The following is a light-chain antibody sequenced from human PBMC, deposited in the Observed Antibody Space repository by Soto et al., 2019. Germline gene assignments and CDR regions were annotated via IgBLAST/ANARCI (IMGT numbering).Light chain of an antibody. Sequence: DIQMTQSPSTLSASVGERVTITCRASQSVSNWLAWYQQKPGKAPKLLIYDASSLESGVPSRFSGGGSGTEFTLTISSLQPDDFATYYCQQYNSYSPTFGQGTKVDIK. CDR2: DAS. CDR1: QSVSNW. V-gene: IGKV1-5*01. CDR3: QQYNSYSPT. J-gene: IGKJ1*01.